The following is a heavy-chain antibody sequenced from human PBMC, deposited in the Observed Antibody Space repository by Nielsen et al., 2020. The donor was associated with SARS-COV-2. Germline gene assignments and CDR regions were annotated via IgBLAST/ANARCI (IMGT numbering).Heavy chain of an antibody. CDR2: IGTAGDT. CDR1: GFTFSSYD. CDR3: ARDRWELGSYYGMDV. Sequence: GSLRLSCAASGFTFSSYDMHWVRQATGKGLEWVSAIGTAGDTYYPGSVKGRFTISRENAKNSLYLQMNSLRAGDTAVYYCARDRWELGSYYGMDVWGQGTTVTVSS. J-gene: IGHJ6*02. V-gene: IGHV3-13*04. D-gene: IGHD1-26*01.